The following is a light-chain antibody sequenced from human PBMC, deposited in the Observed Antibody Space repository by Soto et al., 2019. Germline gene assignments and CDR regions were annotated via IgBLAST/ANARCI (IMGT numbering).Light chain of an antibody. V-gene: IGKV3-20*01. J-gene: IGKJ1*01. CDR3: QQYGRPPRT. CDR1: QSVISSY. CDR2: GAA. Sequence: EMVLTQSPGTLSLSPGERATLSCRASQSVISSYLAWYQQKSGQAPRLLIYGAAKRATGIPDRFSGSGSGTDFTLTISRLEPEDYAVYYCQQYGRPPRTFGPGTKVEIK.